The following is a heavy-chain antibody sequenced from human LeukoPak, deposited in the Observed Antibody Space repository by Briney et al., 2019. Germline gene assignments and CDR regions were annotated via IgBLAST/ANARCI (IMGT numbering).Heavy chain of an antibody. D-gene: IGHD3-9*01. CDR2: INPNSGGT. J-gene: IGHJ4*02. CDR1: GYTFTGYY. Sequence: ASVKVSCKASGYTFTGYYMHWVRQAPGQGLEWMGWINPNSGGTNYAQKFQGRVTMTRDTSISTAYMELSSLRSEDTAVYYCAREIGELTGYPYYWGQGTLVTVSS. V-gene: IGHV1-2*02. CDR3: AREIGELTGYPYY.